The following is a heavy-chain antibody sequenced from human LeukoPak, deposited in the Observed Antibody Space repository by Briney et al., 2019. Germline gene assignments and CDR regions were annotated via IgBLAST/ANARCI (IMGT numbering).Heavy chain of an antibody. J-gene: IGHJ4*02. Sequence: GGSLRLSCAASGFTFSSYSMNWVRQAPGEGLEWVSSISSSSSYIYYADSVKGRFNISRDNSKNSLYLQMNSLRTEDTALYYCAKDIEEYSSGWYSYWGQGTLVTVSS. CDR1: GFTFSSYS. CDR2: ISSSSSYI. V-gene: IGHV3-21*04. CDR3: AKDIEEYSSGWYSY. D-gene: IGHD6-19*01.